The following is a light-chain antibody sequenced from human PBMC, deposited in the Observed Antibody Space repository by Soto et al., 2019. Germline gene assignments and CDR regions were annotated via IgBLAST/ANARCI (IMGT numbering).Light chain of an antibody. Sequence: EIVLTQSPATLSLSPGERATLSCRASQSVSSYLAWYQQKPGQAPRLLIYDASNRATGIPARFSGSGSGTDFTLTLSSLEPEDFAVYYCQQRSTWLFTFGPGTKVDIK. V-gene: IGKV3-11*01. CDR3: QQRSTWLFT. CDR1: QSVSSY. CDR2: DAS. J-gene: IGKJ3*01.